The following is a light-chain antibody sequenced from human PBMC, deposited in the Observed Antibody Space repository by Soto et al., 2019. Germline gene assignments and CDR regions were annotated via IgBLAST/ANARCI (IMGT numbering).Light chain of an antibody. V-gene: IGKV1-16*01. CDR3: LCYITYPWT. CDR2: DAS. Sequence: DIKMTQSPSSLSASVGDRFTITCQASQDINNYLNWYQQKARKAPTLLIYDASTLQSGVPSRFSGSGSGTEFSLTISSLQPEDFATYYCLCYITYPWTFGQGTKVDIK. CDR1: QDINNY. J-gene: IGKJ1*01.